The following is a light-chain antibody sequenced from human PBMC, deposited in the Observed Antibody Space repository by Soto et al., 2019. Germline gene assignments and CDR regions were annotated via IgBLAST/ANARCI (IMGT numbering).Light chain of an antibody. Sequence: DIVMTQSPLSLPVTPGEPASISCRSNQSLLRSNGDNFLDWYLQRPGQSPQVLIYLGSNRASGVADRFSGSGSGTDFTLKISRVEAEDVGLYYCMQGLQTPYTFGQGTKLEI. CDR3: MQGLQTPYT. CDR1: QSLLRSNGDNF. CDR2: LGS. J-gene: IGKJ2*01. V-gene: IGKV2-28*01.